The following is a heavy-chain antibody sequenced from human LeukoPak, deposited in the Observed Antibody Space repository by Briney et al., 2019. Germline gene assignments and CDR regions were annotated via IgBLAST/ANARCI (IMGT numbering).Heavy chain of an antibody. CDR2: LYSGGST. CDR3: ARSPIGVAGQNSFDY. J-gene: IGHJ4*02. CDR1: GFTVSSNY. D-gene: IGHD6-19*01. V-gene: IGHV3-66*01. Sequence: GGSLRLSCAASGFTVSSNYMSWLRQAPGKGREGGSVLYSGGSTYYADSVKGRFTISRDNSKNTLYLQMNSLRAEDTAVYYCARSPIGVAGQNSFDYWGQGTLVTVSS.